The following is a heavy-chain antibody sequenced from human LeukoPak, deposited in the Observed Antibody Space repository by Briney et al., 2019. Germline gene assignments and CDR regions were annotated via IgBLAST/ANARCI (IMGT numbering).Heavy chain of an antibody. CDR1: GFTFSSYS. J-gene: IGHJ4*02. CDR2: ISSSSSTI. CDR3: ARDIEYDSAEYFDY. Sequence: GGSLRLSCAASGFTFSSYSMNWVRQAPGKGLEWVSYISSSSSTIYYADSVKGRFTISRDNAKNSLYLQMNSRRDEDTAVYYCARDIEYDSAEYFDYWGQGPLVTVSS. D-gene: IGHD3-22*01. V-gene: IGHV3-48*02.